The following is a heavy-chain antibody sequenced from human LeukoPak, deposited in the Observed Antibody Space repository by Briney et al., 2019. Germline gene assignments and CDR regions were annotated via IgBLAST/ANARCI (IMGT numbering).Heavy chain of an antibody. V-gene: IGHV4-59*01. D-gene: IGHD1-1*01. J-gene: IGHJ4*02. Sequence: RPVTLSLTCTVSGDSMSNYYWSWIRQPPGKGLEWIGFVYYSGSTNYNPSLKSRVTISIDTSKNQISLKLSSVTPADTAVYYCARDRQLERRGLDYWGQGALVTVSS. CDR2: VYYSGST. CDR1: GDSMSNYY. CDR3: ARDRQLERRGLDY.